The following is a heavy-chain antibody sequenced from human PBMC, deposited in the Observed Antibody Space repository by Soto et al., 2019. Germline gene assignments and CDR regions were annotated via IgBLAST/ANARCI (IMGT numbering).Heavy chain of an antibody. V-gene: IGHV3-74*01. CDR1: GFTFSSYW. CDR2: INSDGSST. CDR3: ARPVYSGSYFNDY. D-gene: IGHD1-26*01. Sequence: GGSLRLSCAASGFTFSSYWMHWVRQAPGKGLVWVSRINSDGSSTSYADSVKGRFTISRDNAKNTLYLQMNSLRAEDTAVYYCARPVYSGSYFNDYWGQGTLVTVSS. J-gene: IGHJ4*02.